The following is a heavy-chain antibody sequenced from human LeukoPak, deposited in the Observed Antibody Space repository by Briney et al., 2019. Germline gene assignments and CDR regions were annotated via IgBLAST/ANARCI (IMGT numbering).Heavy chain of an antibody. CDR1: GGSISSYY. J-gene: IGHJ3*02. Sequence: PSETLSLTCTVSGGSISSYYWSWIRQPPGKGLEWIGYIYYSGSTNYYPSLKSRVTISVDTIKNQFSLTLSSVTAADTAVYYCARQGKTPGSSVAFDSGGQGTMVTVSS. D-gene: IGHD4-23*01. CDR2: IYYSGST. CDR3: ARQGKTPGSSVAFDS. V-gene: IGHV4-59*08.